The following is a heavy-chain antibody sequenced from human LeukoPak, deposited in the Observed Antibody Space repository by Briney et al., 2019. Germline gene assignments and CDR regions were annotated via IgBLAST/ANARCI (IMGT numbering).Heavy chain of an antibody. CDR3: ARCDNGDTGWFDP. D-gene: IGHD4-17*01. Sequence: SETLSLTCTVSGXSISTSGYYWGWIRQPPGKGLEWIGSIYYSGSTFYNPSLKSRVTISVDTSKNQFSLKLSSVTAADTAVYYCARCDNGDTGWFDPWGQGTLVTVSS. J-gene: IGHJ5*02. V-gene: IGHV4-39*07. CDR2: IYYSGST. CDR1: GXSISTSGYY.